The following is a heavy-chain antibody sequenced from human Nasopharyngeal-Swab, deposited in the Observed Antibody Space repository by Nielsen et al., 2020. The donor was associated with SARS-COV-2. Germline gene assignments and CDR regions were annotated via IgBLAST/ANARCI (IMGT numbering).Heavy chain of an antibody. D-gene: IGHD1-26*01. CDR1: GGSISSSNW. J-gene: IGHJ3*02. CDR2: IYHSGST. Sequence: SETLSLTCAVSGGSISSSNWWSWVRQPPGKGLEWIGEIYHSGSTNYNPSLKCRVTISVDESKNQFSLKLSSVTAADTAVYFCARDVVGATTTDAFDIWGQGTMVTVSS. V-gene: IGHV4-4*02. CDR3: ARDVVGATTTDAFDI.